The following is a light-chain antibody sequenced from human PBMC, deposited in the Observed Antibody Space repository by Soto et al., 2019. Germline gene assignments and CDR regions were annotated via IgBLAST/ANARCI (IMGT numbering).Light chain of an antibody. CDR1: SSDVGGYNY. CDR2: DVS. V-gene: IGLV2-14*01. J-gene: IGLJ2*01. CDR3: SSYTSSSTYVV. Sequence: QSVLTQPASVSGSPGQSITISCTGNSSDVGGYNYVSWYQQHPGKAPKLMIYDVSKRPSGVSNRFSGSKSGNTASMTISGLQAEDQADYYCSSYTSSSTYVVFGGGTKLTVL.